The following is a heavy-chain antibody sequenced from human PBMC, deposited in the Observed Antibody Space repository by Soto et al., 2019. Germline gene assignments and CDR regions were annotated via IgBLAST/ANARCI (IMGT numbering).Heavy chain of an antibody. CDR1: GFTFSSYA. Sequence: GGSLRLSCAASGFTFSSYAMSWVRQAPGKGLEWVSTISGSDGRTYSTDSVKGRFTISRDNSRNTAYLQMNSLRVEDAAVYYCAKGVSQYTPLALFDYWGRGTLVTVSS. V-gene: IGHV3-23*01. CDR2: ISGSDGRT. J-gene: IGHJ4*02. D-gene: IGHD5-18*01. CDR3: AKGVSQYTPLALFDY.